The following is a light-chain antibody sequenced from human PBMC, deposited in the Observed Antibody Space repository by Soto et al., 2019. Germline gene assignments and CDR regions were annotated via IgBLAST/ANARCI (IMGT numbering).Light chain of an antibody. J-gene: IGLJ1*01. Sequence: QSVLTQPASVSGSPGQSITISCTGTSSDVGGYNYVSWYQQHPGKAPKLMIYDVSTRPSGVSNRFSGSKSGNTASLTISGLQADDEADYYCSSYTSSSTLLYVFGTGTKVTVL. V-gene: IGLV2-14*01. CDR2: DVS. CDR3: SSYTSSSTLLYV. CDR1: SSDVGGYNY.